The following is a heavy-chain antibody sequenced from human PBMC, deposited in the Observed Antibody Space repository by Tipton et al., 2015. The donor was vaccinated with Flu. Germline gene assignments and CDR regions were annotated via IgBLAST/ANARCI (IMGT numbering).Heavy chain of an antibody. Sequence: SLRLSCAASGFIVSSDYMSWVRQAPGKGLEWVSVIYSSDSTSYADSVRGRFTLSRDNSRNTLYLQMNNLRVEDMAIYYCAKRYCSSSTCYIPDAFDTWGQGTMVTVSS. J-gene: IGHJ3*02. V-gene: IGHV3-53*01. CDR3: AKRYCSSSTCYIPDAFDT. CDR1: GFIVSSDY. D-gene: IGHD2-2*01. CDR2: IYSSDST.